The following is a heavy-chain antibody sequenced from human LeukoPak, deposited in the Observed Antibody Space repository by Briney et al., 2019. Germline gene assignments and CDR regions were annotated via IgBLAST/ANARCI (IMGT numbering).Heavy chain of an antibody. CDR1: GFTVSSNY. CDR2: IYSGGNA. V-gene: IGHV3-53*01. CDR3: AKGQGLVLRFLEWSPRGWFDP. D-gene: IGHD3-3*01. Sequence: PGGSLRLSCAASGFTVSSNYMSWVRQAPGKGLEWVSVIYSGGNAYYADSMKGRFTISRDNSKNTLYLQMNSLRAEDTAVYYCAKGQGLVLRFLEWSPRGWFDPWGQGTLVTVSS. J-gene: IGHJ5*02.